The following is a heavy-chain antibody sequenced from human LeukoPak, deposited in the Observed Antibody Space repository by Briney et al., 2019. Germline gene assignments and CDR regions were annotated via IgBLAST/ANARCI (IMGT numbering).Heavy chain of an antibody. J-gene: IGHJ3*02. CDR2: IYHSGST. CDR1: GYSISSGYY. V-gene: IGHV4-38-2*02. Sequence: SETLSLTCTVSGYSISSGYYWGWIRQPPGKGLEWIGSIYHSGSTYYNPSLKSRVTISVDTSKNQFSLKLSSVTAADTAVYYCARQIYYDFWSGYYRDNDAFDIWGQGQWSPSLQ. D-gene: IGHD3-3*01. CDR3: ARQIYYDFWSGYYRDNDAFDI.